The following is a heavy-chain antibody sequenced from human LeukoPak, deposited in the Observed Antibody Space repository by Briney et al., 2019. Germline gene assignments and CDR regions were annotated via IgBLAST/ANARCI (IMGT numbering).Heavy chain of an antibody. J-gene: IGHJ6*02. V-gene: IGHV3-30*18. Sequence: GGSLRLSCAASGFTFSSYGMHWVRQAPGKGLEWVAVISNDGSNRYYVDSVEGRFTISRDNSKNTLYLQMNSLRAEDTAVYYCAKYVDYYYYYGMDVWGQGTTVTVSS. D-gene: IGHD3-10*02. CDR2: ISNDGSNR. CDR3: AKYVDYYYYYGMDV. CDR1: GFTFSSYG.